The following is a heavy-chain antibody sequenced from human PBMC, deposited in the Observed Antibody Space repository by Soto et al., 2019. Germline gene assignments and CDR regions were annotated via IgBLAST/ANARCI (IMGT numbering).Heavy chain of an antibody. CDR1: GFTFNNYA. CDR2: IIGDGSTT. V-gene: IGHV3-23*01. CDR3: ARGKGLTVSSTNY. J-gene: IGHJ4*02. D-gene: IGHD2-2*01. Sequence: DVQVLESGGGLVQPGGSPRLSCAASGFTFNNYAMNWVRQAPGKGLEWVSGIIGDGSTTYYADSVKGRFTISRDNSKNTLFLQMNSLRAEDTAVYYCARGKGLTVSSTNYWGQGALVTVSS.